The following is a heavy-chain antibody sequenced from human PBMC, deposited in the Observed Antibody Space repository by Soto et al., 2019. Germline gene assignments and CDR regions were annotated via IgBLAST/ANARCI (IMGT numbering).Heavy chain of an antibody. Sequence: QVQLVQSGAERKEPGSSVKFSCKTSGGTFSSSAISWLRQAHGQWLAWMGGIIPLFRTPDYAQKFQGRVKVAADGSTSTAYMALSSMRFDETAVYCCASANDRIQIGGNYYYVLAVCGHGTRITVSS. J-gene: IGHJ6*01. CDR1: GGTFSSSA. CDR3: ASANDRIQIGGNYYYVLAV. CDR2: IIPLFRTP. V-gene: IGHV1-69*12. D-gene: IGHD1-1*01.